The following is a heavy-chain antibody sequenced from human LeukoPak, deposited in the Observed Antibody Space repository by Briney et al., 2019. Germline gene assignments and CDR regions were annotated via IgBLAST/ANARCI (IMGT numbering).Heavy chain of an antibody. D-gene: IGHD3-16*02. J-gene: IGHJ6*04. CDR3: ARAAHDYVWGSYRSDYGMDV. V-gene: IGHV1-2*04. CDR1: GYTFTGYY. CDR2: INPNSGGT. Sequence: ASVKVSCKASGYTFTGYYMHWVRQAPGQGLEWMGWINPNSGGTNYAQKFQGWVTMTRDTSISTAYMELSRLRSDDTAVYYCARAAHDYVWGSYRSDYGMDVWGKGTTVTVSP.